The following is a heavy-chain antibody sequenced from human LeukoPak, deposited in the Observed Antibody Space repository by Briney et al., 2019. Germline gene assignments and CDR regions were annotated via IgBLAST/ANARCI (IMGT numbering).Heavy chain of an antibody. CDR3: ARDTWEEWLRPTSFDS. V-gene: IGHV3-23*01. Sequence: PGGSLRLSCAVSGFTLSDYGMSWVRQAPGKGLEWVSTIGGTGVRTYYADSVRGRFTISRDNAKNSLDLQMNSLRAEDTAIYYCARDTWEEWLRPTSFDSWGRGILVTVSS. D-gene: IGHD5-12*01. CDR2: IGGTGVRT. J-gene: IGHJ4*02. CDR1: GFTLSDYG.